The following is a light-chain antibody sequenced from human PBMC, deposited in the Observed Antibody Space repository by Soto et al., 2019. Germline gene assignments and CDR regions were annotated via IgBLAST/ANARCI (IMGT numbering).Light chain of an antibody. V-gene: IGKV3D-20*02. CDR1: QSVTIGY. CDR3: QQRSSWPPIT. J-gene: IGKJ5*01. CDR2: GAR. Sequence: VLTQSPGTLSSSPGERATLSCRAIQSVTIGYLAWFQQKPGQAPRLLIYGARTRATGVPDRFSGGGSGTDFTLTIDNLEPEDFAIYYCQQRSSWPPITFGQGTRLEIK.